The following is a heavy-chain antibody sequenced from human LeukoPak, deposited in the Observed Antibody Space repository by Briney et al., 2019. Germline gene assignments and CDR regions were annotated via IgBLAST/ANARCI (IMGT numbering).Heavy chain of an antibody. V-gene: IGHV4-38-2*02. Sequence: SETLSLTCTVSGGSISSYYWGWIRQPPGKGLEWIGSIYHSGSTYYNPSLKSRVTISVDTSNNQFSLRLSSVTAADTAVYYCARAEFSSGDFDYWGQGTLVTVSS. CDR2: IYHSGST. J-gene: IGHJ4*02. CDR3: ARAEFSSGDFDY. D-gene: IGHD6-19*01. CDR1: GGSISSYY.